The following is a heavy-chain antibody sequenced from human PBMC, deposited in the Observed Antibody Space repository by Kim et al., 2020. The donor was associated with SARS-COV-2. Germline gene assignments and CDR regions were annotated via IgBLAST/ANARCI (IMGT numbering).Heavy chain of an antibody. CDR1: GGSISSGGYY. D-gene: IGHD4-17*01. CDR3: ARTDYGDYVEPPVCFDF. J-gene: IGHJ4*02. Sequence: SETLSLTCTVSGGSISSGGYYWSWIRQHPGKGLEWLGYNYYSGSTYYNPSLKSRVTISVDTSKNQYSLKLSSVTAADTTVNYCARTDYGDYVEPPVCFDFWGQGTLDTDSS. CDR2: NYYSGST. V-gene: IGHV4-31*03.